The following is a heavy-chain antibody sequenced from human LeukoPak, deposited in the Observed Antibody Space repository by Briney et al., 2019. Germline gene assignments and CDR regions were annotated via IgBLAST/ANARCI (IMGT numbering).Heavy chain of an antibody. CDR1: GFTFSSYG. CDR2: IWYDGSNK. Sequence: AGGSLRLSCVVSGFTFSSYGMHWVRQAPGKGLEGVALIWYDGSNKYYADSVKGRFTISRDNSKNTLYLQMNSLRADDTAVYYCARDVFTTYDTGGGYFDYWGQGTLVTVSS. V-gene: IGHV3-33*01. D-gene: IGHD3-22*01. CDR3: ARDVFTTYDTGGGYFDY. J-gene: IGHJ4*02.